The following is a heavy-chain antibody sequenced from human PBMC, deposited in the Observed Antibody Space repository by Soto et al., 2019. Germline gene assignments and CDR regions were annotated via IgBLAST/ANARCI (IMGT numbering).Heavy chain of an antibody. CDR3: VRTTTLVTRPSDIDL. Sequence: QVQLQESGPGLVKPSQTLSLTCTVSGGSISSGAYYWSWIRQHPGKGLEWIGYIYNSGNTYYNPSLESRVTISLDTSKNQFALKLYSVTAGDTAVYYCVRTTTLVTRPSDIDLWGRGTLVTLSS. CDR1: GGSISSGAYY. CDR2: IYNSGNT. J-gene: IGHJ2*01. D-gene: IGHD1-26*01. V-gene: IGHV4-31*03.